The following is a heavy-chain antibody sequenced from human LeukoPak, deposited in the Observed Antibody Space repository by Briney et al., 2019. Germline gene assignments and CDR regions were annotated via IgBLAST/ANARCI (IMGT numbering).Heavy chain of an antibody. CDR2: ISAYNANT. D-gene: IGHD6-19*01. J-gene: IGHJ4*02. CDR1: GYTFTSYG. V-gene: IGHV1-18*01. Sequence: ASVKVSCKASGYTFTSYGISWVRQAPGQGLEWMGWISAYNANTNYAQKLQGRVTMTTDTSTSTAYMELRSLRSDDTAVYYCARDADQWLVYPFDYWGQGTLVTVSS. CDR3: ARDADQWLVYPFDY.